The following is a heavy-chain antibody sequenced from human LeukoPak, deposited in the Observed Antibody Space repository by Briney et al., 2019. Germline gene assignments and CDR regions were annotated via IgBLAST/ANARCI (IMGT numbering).Heavy chain of an antibody. Sequence: GGSLRLSCAASGFTVKKNFMYWVRQAPGKGLEWVSVIRTGGDTHYADSVKGRFSTSRDDSKNTIYLQMNSLRAEDTAVYYCAREENGGVYDDGFDIWGQGAMVIVSS. D-gene: IGHD5/OR15-5a*01. CDR3: AREENGGVYDDGFDI. J-gene: IGHJ3*02. CDR1: GFTVKKNF. CDR2: IRTGGDT. V-gene: IGHV3-53*01.